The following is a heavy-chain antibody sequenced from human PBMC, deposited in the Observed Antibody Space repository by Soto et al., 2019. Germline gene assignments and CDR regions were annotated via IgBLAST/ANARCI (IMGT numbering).Heavy chain of an antibody. CDR3: ARHLWGYCGTDCYPLDV. CDR2: MYNTGST. CDR1: GGSISSYY. Sequence: PSETLSLTCTVSGGSISSYYWSWIRQPPGKGLEWIGYMYNTGSTVYNPSLKSRVTISVDTSKNQFYLKVNSVTAADTAVYYCARHLWGYCGTDCYPLDVWGQGTTVTVSS. J-gene: IGHJ6*02. V-gene: IGHV4-59*01. D-gene: IGHD2-21*02.